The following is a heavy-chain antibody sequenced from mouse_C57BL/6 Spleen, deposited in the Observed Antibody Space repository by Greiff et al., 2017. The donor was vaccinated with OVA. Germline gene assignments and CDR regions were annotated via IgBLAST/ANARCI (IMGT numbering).Heavy chain of an antibody. D-gene: IGHD2-4*01. CDR1: GYTFTSYW. Sequence: VQLQQPGAELVRPGTSVKLSCKASGYTFTSYWMHWVKQRPGQGLEWIGVIDPSDSYTNYNQKFKGKATLTVEKSSSTVYLELSRLTSDDSAVYYCARGDMITYAMDYWGQGTSVTVSS. V-gene: IGHV1-59*01. CDR3: ARGDMITYAMDY. J-gene: IGHJ4*01. CDR2: IDPSDSYT.